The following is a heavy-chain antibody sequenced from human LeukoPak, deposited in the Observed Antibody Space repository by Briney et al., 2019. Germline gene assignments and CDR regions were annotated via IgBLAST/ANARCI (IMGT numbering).Heavy chain of an antibody. CDR2: IYPGDSDT. CDR1: GYSFTSYW. CDR3: ARQVAVAGRDY. J-gene: IGHJ4*02. Sequence: GESLKISCKGSGYSFTSYWIGWVRPMPGKGLGWMGIIYPGDSDTGYSPSFQGQVTISADKSISTAYLQWSSLKASDTAMYYCARQVAVAGRDYWGQGTLVTVSS. D-gene: IGHD6-19*01. V-gene: IGHV5-51*01.